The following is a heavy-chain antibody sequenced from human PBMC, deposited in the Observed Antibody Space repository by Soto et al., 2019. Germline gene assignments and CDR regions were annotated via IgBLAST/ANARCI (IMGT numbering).Heavy chain of an antibody. V-gene: IGHV3-30*18. J-gene: IGHJ6*03. CDR1: GLTFNTYG. CDR2: TSYDGRNT. Sequence: QVQLVESGGGVVQPGTSLSLSCAASGLTFNTYGMHWVRQAPGKGLEGVGVTSYDGRNTIYGDSVKGRFTISRHNSENTLFLQMNGLRAEDTAVYYCAKGPSYGTGYMDVWGKGTTVNAS. CDR3: AKGPSYGTGYMDV. D-gene: IGHD3-10*01.